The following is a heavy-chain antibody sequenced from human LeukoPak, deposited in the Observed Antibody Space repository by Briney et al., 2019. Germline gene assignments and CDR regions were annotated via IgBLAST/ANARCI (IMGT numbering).Heavy chain of an antibody. V-gene: IGHV4-4*02. Sequence: SETLSLTCAVSGGSISSNNWWNWVRQPPGKGLEWIGEIHHSGSTHYNPSLKSRVTISVDTSKNQFSLKLSSVTAADTAVYYCARGRRTLLTHYYGSGSYQRVFDYWGQGTLVTVSS. J-gene: IGHJ4*02. CDR2: IHHSGST. CDR3: ARGRRTLLTHYYGSGSYQRVFDY. D-gene: IGHD3-10*01. CDR1: GGSISSNNW.